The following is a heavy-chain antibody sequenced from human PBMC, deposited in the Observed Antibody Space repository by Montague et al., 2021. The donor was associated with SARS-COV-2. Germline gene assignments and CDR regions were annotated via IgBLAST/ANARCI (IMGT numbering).Heavy chain of an antibody. CDR2: INYIGDT. Sequence: SETLSLTCSVSGGSINNYQWNWIRQSPGTGPEWIGYINYIGDTNYNPSLRGRVTMSVDRSTNQFSLRLNSVTAADSAVYYCARSPHIAGSSWSYYFDNWGQGTLVTVSA. CDR3: ARSPHIAGSSWSYYFDN. J-gene: IGHJ4*02. CDR1: GGSINNYQ. D-gene: IGHD6-13*01. V-gene: IGHV4-59*01.